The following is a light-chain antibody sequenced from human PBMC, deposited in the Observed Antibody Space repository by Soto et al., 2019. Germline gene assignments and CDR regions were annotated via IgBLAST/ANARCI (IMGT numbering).Light chain of an antibody. CDR3: QQYYSTPHRT. J-gene: IGKJ1*01. Sequence: DIVMTQSQDSLAVSLCERATINCKSSQSVLYSSNNKNYLAWYQQKPGQPHKLLIYWASTRESGVPDRFSGSGSGTDFTLTISSLQAEDVSVYYCQQYYSTPHRTFGQGTKVE. V-gene: IGKV4-1*01. CDR2: WAS. CDR1: QSVLYSSNNKNY.